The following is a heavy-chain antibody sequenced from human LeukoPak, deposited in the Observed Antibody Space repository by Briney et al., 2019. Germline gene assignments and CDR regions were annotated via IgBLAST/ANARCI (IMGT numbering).Heavy chain of an antibody. CDR3: ARQDNPLTYYDFWSGPAPRGHGMDV. CDR2: IYPGDSDT. J-gene: IGHJ6*02. V-gene: IGHV5-51*01. CDR1: GYSFTSYW. Sequence: GESLKISCKGSGYSFTSYWIGWVRQMPGKGLEWMGIIYPGDSDTRYSPSFQGQVTISADKSISTAYLQWSSLKASDTAMYYCARQDNPLTYYDFWSGPAPRGHGMDVWGQGTTVTVSS. D-gene: IGHD3-3*01.